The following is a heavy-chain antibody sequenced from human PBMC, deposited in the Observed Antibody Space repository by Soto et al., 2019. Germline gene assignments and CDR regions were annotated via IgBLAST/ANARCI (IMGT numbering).Heavy chain of an antibody. J-gene: IGHJ4*02. CDR1: GFTFSNSG. CDR3: TKAAWCSSTSCYSAASDY. D-gene: IGHD2-2*01. CDR2: ISYDGSNK. V-gene: IGHV3-30*18. Sequence: QVQLVESGGGVVQPGRSLRLSCVASGFTFSNSGMHWVRQAPGKGLQWVAVISYDGSNKYYADSVKGRFTISRDISKNTLYLQMNSLTTDDTAVYYCTKAAWCSSTSCYSAASDYWGQGTLGSVSS.